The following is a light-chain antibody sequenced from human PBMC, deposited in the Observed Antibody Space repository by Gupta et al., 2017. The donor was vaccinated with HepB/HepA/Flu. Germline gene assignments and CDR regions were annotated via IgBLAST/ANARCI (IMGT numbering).Light chain of an antibody. CDR1: QNVLSSSSNRNY. Sequence: DIVMTQSPDSLAVPLGERPPSNCKSSQNVLSSSSNRNYLAWYQQKPGQPPNLLISRASTRESGVPDRCSGSGSRTDFTLTISSLQAEDVAIYYCQQYYSIPCTFGQGTKLEI. J-gene: IGKJ2*02. CDR2: RAS. CDR3: QQYYSIPCT. V-gene: IGKV4-1*01.